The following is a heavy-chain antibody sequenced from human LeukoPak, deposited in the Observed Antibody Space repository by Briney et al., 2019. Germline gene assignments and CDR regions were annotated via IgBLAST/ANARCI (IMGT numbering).Heavy chain of an antibody. CDR3: ARGGTYSNYVLDY. V-gene: IGHV3-21*01. CDR1: GFTFSSYS. D-gene: IGHD4-11*01. J-gene: IGHJ4*02. CDR2: ISSSSSYI. Sequence: GGSLRLSCAASGFTFSSYSMNWVRQAPGKGLEWVSSISSSSSYIYYADSVKGRFTISRDNAKNSLYLQMNSLRAEDTAVYYCARGGTYSNYVLDYWGQGTLVTVSS.